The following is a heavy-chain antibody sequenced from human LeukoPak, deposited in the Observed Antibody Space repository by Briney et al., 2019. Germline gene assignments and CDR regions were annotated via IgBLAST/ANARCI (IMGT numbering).Heavy chain of an antibody. CDR3: ARGGYFEDY. V-gene: IGHV3-30-3*01. Sequence: GGSLRLSCAASGFTFSSYAMHWVRQAPGKGLEWVAVISYDGSNKYYADSVKGRFTISRDNSKNTLYLQMYSLRAEDTAVYYCARGGYFEDYWGQGTLVTVSS. J-gene: IGHJ4*02. CDR1: GFTFSSYA. CDR2: ISYDGSNK. D-gene: IGHD2/OR15-2a*01.